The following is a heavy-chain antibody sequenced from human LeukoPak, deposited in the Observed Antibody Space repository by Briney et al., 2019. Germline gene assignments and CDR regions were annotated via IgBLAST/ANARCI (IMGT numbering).Heavy chain of an antibody. CDR1: GGSISTYY. Sequence: PSETLSLTCTVSGGSISTYYWSWIRQPPGKGLEWIGYIYYSGSTKYNPSLKSRVTLSVDMSRNHFSLKLSSVTAADTAVYYCARDTFGGPYFDYWGQGTLVTVAS. CDR2: IYYSGST. V-gene: IGHV4-59*01. CDR3: ARDTFGGPYFDY. D-gene: IGHD4-23*01. J-gene: IGHJ4*02.